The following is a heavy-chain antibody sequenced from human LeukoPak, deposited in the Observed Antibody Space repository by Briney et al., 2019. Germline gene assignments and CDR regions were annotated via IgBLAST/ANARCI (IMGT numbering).Heavy chain of an antibody. CDR1: EFTFSSYS. J-gene: IGHJ3*02. CDR3: ARANSYSSGWYPHAFDI. D-gene: IGHD6-19*01. Sequence: GGSLRLSCAASEFTFSSYSMNWVRQAPGKGLEWVSYITNSGNSKSYADSVKGRFTISRDNTKNSLYLQMNGLRAEDTAVYYCARANSYSSGWYPHAFDIWGQGTMVTVSS. V-gene: IGHV3-48*01. CDR2: ITNSGNSK.